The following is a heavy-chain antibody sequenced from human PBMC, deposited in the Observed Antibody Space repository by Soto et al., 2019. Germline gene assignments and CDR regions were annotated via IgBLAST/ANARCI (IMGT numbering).Heavy chain of an antibody. V-gene: IGHV4-30-4*01. CDR1: GASLSSGDYY. CDR3: VRGARESSAGYYFDY. J-gene: IGHJ4*02. Sequence: QVQLQESGPGLVKPSQTLSLTCTVSGASLSSGDYYWSWIRQPPGRGLEWIGYITYSGYTYYNPSLKRRVIKSVDTSKNQFSLKVSSVTAADTAVYYCVRGARESSAGYYFDYWGQGTLVTVSS. D-gene: IGHD2-15*01. CDR2: ITYSGYT.